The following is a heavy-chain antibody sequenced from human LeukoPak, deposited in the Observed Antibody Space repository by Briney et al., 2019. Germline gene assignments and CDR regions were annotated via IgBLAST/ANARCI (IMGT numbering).Heavy chain of an antibody. CDR2: IYTSGST. J-gene: IGHJ4*02. CDR3: ARGYPSYSY. CDR1: GGSISSGSYY. D-gene: IGHD3-10*01. Sequence: PSQTLSLTCTVSGGSISSGSYYWSWTRQPAGKGLEWIGRIYTSGSTNYNPSLKSRVTISVDTSKNQFSLKLSSVTAADTAVYYCARGYPSYSYWGQGTLVTVSS. V-gene: IGHV4-61*02.